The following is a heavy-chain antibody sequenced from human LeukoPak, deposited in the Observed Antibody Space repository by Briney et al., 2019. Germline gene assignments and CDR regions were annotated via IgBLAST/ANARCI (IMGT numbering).Heavy chain of an antibody. CDR3: ARINFGVVRGDFDY. Sequence: SETLSLTCTVSGGSISSGSYYWSWIRQPAGKGLEWVGRIHSCGSTNYNSSLKSRVTMSVDTSKNQFSLNLSSVTAADTAVYYCARINFGVVRGDFDYWGQGTLVTVSS. J-gene: IGHJ4*02. D-gene: IGHD3-3*01. V-gene: IGHV4-61*02. CDR2: IHSCGST. CDR1: GGSISSGSYY.